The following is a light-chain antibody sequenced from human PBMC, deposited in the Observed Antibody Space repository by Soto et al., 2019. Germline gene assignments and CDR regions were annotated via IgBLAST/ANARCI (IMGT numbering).Light chain of an antibody. J-gene: IGKJ4*02. CDR1: ESVGST. CDR2: GAS. CDR3: QQYSTSLT. Sequence: EMFMTQSPATLSVSPGEKVILSCRASESVGSTLAWYQQKPGQAPRLLIRGASTRATGVPARFSGSGSGTEFTLTISSLQSEDFAVYYCQQYSTSLTFGGGTTLEIK. V-gene: IGKV3-15*01.